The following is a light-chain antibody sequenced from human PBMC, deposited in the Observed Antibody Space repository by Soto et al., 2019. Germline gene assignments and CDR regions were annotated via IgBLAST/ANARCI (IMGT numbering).Light chain of an antibody. Sequence: HSVLTKPASLNGFPGQSITISCTGTSSDVGGYNYVSWYQQHPGKAPKLMIYDVSNRPSGVSNRFSGSKSGNTASLIISGLQAEDEADYYCSSYTSSSLHVFGTGTKVTVL. CDR1: SSDVGGYNY. V-gene: IGLV2-14*03. CDR3: SSYTSSSLHV. CDR2: DVS. J-gene: IGLJ1*01.